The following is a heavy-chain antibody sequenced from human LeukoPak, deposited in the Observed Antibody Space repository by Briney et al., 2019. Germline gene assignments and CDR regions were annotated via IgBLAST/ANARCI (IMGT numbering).Heavy chain of an antibody. J-gene: IGHJ5*02. D-gene: IGHD3-22*01. CDR3: ARHNPGSIVVVTGWFDP. CDR2: IYYSGST. V-gene: IGHV4-39*01. CDR1: GGSISSSSYY. Sequence: SETLSLTCTVSGGSISSSSYYWGWIRQPPGKGLEWIGSIYYSGSTYYNPSLKSRVTISVDTSKNQFSLKLSSVTAADTAVYYCARHNPGSIVVVTGWFDPWGQGTLVTVSS.